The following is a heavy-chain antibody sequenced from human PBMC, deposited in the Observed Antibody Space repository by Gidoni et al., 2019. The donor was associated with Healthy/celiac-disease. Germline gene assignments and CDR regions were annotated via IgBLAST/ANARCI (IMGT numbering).Heavy chain of an antibody. CDR2: IYPGDSDT. Sequence: EVQLVQSGAEVKKPGEYLKISCKGYGYSFTSYWIGWVRQMPGKGLEWMGIIYPGDSDTRYSPSFQGQVTISADKSISTAYLQWSSLKASDTAMYYCARPNYYDSSGYPQAFDYWGQGTLVTVSS. J-gene: IGHJ4*02. CDR1: GYSFTSYW. V-gene: IGHV5-51*01. D-gene: IGHD3-22*01. CDR3: ARPNYYDSSGYPQAFDY.